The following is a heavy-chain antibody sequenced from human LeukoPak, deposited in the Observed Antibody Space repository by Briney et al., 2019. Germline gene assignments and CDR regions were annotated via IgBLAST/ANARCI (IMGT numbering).Heavy chain of an antibody. D-gene: IGHD3-10*01. Sequence: SETLSLTCTVSGDSISRGGYYWSWIRQHPGKGLEWIGYIYYSGSTYYTPSLKSRVTISVDTSKNQFSLKLSSVTAADTAVYYCARGYYGSGSHCCHMDVWGKGTTITVS. CDR1: GDSISRGGYY. J-gene: IGHJ6*03. CDR3: ARGYYGSGSHCCHMDV. V-gene: IGHV4-31*03. CDR2: IYYSGST.